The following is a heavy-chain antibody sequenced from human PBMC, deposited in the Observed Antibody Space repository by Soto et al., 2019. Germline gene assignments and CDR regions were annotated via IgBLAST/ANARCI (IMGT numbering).Heavy chain of an antibody. V-gene: IGHV4-59*01. J-gene: IGHJ5*02. Sequence: QVQLQESGPGLVKPSETLSLTCTVSGGSISSYYWSWIRPPPCKGLEWIGYIYYSGSTDYKPSLKIRVTISVDTSKNQFSLKLTSVTAADTAVYYCARGLGGIVGGAWFDPWGQGTLVTVSS. CDR2: IYYSGST. D-gene: IGHD1-26*01. CDR3: ARGLGGIVGGAWFDP. CDR1: GGSISSYY.